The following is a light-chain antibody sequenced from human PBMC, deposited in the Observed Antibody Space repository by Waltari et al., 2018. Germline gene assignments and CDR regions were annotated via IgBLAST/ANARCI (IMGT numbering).Light chain of an antibody. CDR3: ASYTTSDTIV. Sequence: QSALTQPASLSGSPGQSITISCTGTSRDVGNYNYVSWYQHHPGKVPKVIIYEVSNRPAGISSRFSVSKSGNTASLTISGLQADDEADYYCASYTTSDTIVFGTGTGVTVL. CDR2: EVS. CDR1: SRDVGNYNY. J-gene: IGLJ1*01. V-gene: IGLV2-14*01.